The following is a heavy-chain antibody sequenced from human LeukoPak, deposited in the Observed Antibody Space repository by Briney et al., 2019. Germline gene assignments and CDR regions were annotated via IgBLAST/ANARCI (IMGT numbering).Heavy chain of an antibody. J-gene: IGHJ5*02. CDR2: INSDGSRT. D-gene: IGHD6-13*01. Sequence: GGSLRLSCAASGFTFDDYGMNWVRQAPGKGLVWVSRINSDGSRTNYADSVKGRFTISRDNAKNTLYLQMNSLRAEDTAVYYCAMMTAEAEAGWFDPWGQGTLVTVSS. V-gene: IGHV3-74*01. CDR3: AMMTAEAEAGWFDP. CDR1: GFTFDDYG.